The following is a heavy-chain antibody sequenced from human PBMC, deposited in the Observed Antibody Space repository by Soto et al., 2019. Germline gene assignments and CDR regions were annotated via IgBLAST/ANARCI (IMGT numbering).Heavy chain of an antibody. CDR1: GYTFTVCY. D-gene: IGHD1-26*01. CDR3: ARDLAKGGGSAGFDY. V-gene: IGHV1-2*02. J-gene: IGHJ4*02. CDR2: INPKSGGT. Sequence: ASVKVSCKASGYTFTVCYMHWVRQAPGQGLEWMGWINPKSGGTMYPQKFQGRVTMTWDTSISTAYMALTRLRSDDTAVYYCARDLAKGGGSAGFDYWGQGTLVTVSS.